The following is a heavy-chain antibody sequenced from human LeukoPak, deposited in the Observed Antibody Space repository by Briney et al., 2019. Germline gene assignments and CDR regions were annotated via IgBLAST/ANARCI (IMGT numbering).Heavy chain of an antibody. CDR2: IIPMSGTA. V-gene: IGHV1-69*13. J-gene: IGHJ4*02. CDR1: GYTFTSYY. Sequence: ASVKVSCKASGYTFTSYYMHWVRQAPGQGLEWVGGIIPMSGTANYAQKFQGRVTITADESTSTAYMELSSLRSEDTAIYYCASPVKYYDTWSGYPPFDYWGQGTLVTVSS. CDR3: ASPVKYYDTWSGYPPFDY. D-gene: IGHD3-3*01.